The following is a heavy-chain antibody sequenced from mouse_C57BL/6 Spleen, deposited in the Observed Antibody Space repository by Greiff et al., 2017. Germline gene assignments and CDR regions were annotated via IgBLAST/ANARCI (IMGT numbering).Heavy chain of an antibody. Sequence: QVQLQQPGAELVRPGSSVKLSCKASGYTFTSYWMHWVKQRPIQGLEWIGNIDPSDSETPSNQKFKDKATLTVDKSSSTAYMQLSSLKAEDSSVYYCARAGDRSIYARDYWGQGTSVTVSS. J-gene: IGHJ4*01. V-gene: IGHV1-52*01. CDR3: ARAGDRSIYARDY. CDR2: IDPSDSET. CDR1: GYTFTSYW.